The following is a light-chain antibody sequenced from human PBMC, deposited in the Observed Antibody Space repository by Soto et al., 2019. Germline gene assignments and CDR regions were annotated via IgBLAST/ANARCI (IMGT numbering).Light chain of an antibody. CDR3: SSYTSSSTRV. V-gene: IGLV2-14*01. J-gene: IGLJ1*01. Sequence: QSVLTQPASVSGSPGQSITISCTGTSSDVGGYNYVSWYQQHPGKAPKLMFYDVSNRPSGVSNRFSGSKSGNTASLTISGLQAEDEADYYCSSYTSSSTRVFGTGTKVTVL. CDR1: SSDVGGYNY. CDR2: DVS.